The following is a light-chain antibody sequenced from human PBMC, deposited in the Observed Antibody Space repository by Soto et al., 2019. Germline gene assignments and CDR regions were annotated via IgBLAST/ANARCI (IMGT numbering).Light chain of an antibody. CDR3: QQYINYFRT. V-gene: IGKV1-5*03. Sequence: DIQTTQSPSTLSASVGDRVTITCRASQSIGVWLAWYQQKPGTAPKLLIYKTSTLDSGVPLRFSGSGSGTEFTLTISSLHPDDFATYYCQQYINYFRTLGQGTKV. CDR2: KTS. CDR1: QSIGVW. J-gene: IGKJ1*01.